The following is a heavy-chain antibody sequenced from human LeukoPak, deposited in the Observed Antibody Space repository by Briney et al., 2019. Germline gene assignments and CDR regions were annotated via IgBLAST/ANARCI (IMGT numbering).Heavy chain of an antibody. D-gene: IGHD3-16*02. Sequence: GGSLRLSCAASGFTFSSYSMNWVRQAPGKGLEWVSSISSSSSYIYYADSVKGLFTISRDNAKNSLYLQMNSLRAEDTAVYYCARVLMITFGGVIAPDYYGMDVWGKGTTVTVSS. CDR1: GFTFSSYS. CDR3: ARVLMITFGGVIAPDYYGMDV. CDR2: ISSSSSYI. V-gene: IGHV3-21*01. J-gene: IGHJ6*04.